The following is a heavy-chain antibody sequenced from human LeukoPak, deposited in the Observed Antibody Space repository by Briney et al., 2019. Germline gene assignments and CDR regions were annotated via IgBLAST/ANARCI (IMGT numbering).Heavy chain of an antibody. CDR3: AKDLHGDYVRWGDY. D-gene: IGHD4-17*01. J-gene: IGHJ4*02. V-gene: IGHV3-23*01. CDR1: GFTFSSYA. CDR2: ISGSSGST. Sequence: GGSLRLSCAASGFTFSSYAVHWVRQAPGKGLEWVSSISGSSGSTWYADSVKGRFTISRDNSKNTLYLQMNSLRAEDTAVYYCAKDLHGDYVRWGDYWGQGTLVTVSS.